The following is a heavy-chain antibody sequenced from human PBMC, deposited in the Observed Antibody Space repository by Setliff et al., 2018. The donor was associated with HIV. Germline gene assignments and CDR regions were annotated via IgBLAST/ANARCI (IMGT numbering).Heavy chain of an antibody. V-gene: IGHV3-53*01. CDR3: ARVGGGYCSGGGCYSLGYYYYYMDV. J-gene: IGHJ6*03. Sequence: PGGSLRLSCAASGFTVSSNYLSWVRQAPGKGLEWVSAIYSGGSTYYADSVKGRFTITRDNSNNTLYLQMNSLRAEDTAVYYCARVGGGYCSGGGCYSLGYYYYYMDVWGKGTTVTVSS. CDR1: GFTVSSNY. CDR2: IYSGGST. D-gene: IGHD2-15*01.